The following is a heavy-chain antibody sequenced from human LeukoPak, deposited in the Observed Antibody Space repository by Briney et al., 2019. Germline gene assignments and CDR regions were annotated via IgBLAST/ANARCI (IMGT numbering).Heavy chain of an antibody. Sequence: GGSLRLSCAASGFTFSSYSMNWVRQAPGKGLEWVSSISSSSSYIYYADSTKGRFTISRDNTKNSLYLQMNSLRAEDTAVYYCASPRDVAVVVTSTAGYFDLWGRGTLVTVSS. CDR1: GFTFSSYS. J-gene: IGHJ2*01. CDR3: ASPRDVAVVVTSTAGYFDL. D-gene: IGHD2-15*01. V-gene: IGHV3-21*01. CDR2: ISSSSSYI.